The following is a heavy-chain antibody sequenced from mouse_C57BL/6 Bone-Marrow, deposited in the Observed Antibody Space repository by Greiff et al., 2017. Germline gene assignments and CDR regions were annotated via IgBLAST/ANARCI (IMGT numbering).Heavy chain of an antibody. V-gene: IGHV14-4*01. CDR2: IEPENGDT. CDR3: TRIAY. CDR1: GFNIKDDY. J-gene: IGHJ3*01. Sequence: VHVKQSGAELVRPGASVKLSSTASGFNIKDDYMHWVKQRPEQGLEWIGWIEPENGDTEYASKFQGKATITVDTSSNTAYLQLSSLTYEDTAVYYCTRIAYWGQGTLVTVSA.